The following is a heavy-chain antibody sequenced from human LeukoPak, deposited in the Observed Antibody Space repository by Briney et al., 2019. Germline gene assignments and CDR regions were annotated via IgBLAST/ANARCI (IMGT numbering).Heavy chain of an antibody. J-gene: IGHJ6*03. V-gene: IGHV4-59*01. CDR1: GGSISSYY. CDR2: IYYSGST. CDR3: ARDKTPNWSGYYTDYYYYMDV. D-gene: IGHD3-3*01. Sequence: SETLSLTCTVSGGSISSYYWSWIRQPPGKGLEWIGYIYYSGSTNYNPSLKSRVTISVDTSKNQFSLKLSSVTAADTAVYYCARDKTPNWSGYYTDYYYYMDVWGKGTTVTVSS.